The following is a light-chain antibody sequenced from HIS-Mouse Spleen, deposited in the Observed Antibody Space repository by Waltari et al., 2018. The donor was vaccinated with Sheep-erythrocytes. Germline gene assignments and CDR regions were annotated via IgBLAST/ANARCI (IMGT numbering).Light chain of an antibody. J-gene: IGLJ3*02. CDR3: CSYAGSSTPWV. CDR2: EGS. CDR1: RSDVGIYNL. V-gene: IGLV2-23*01. Sequence: QSALIQPPPVPGSPGQSIPIPCLGPRSDVGIYNLVSWYQQHPGKAPKLMIYEGSKRPSGVSNRFSGSKSGNTASLTISGLQAEDEADYYCCSYAGSSTPWVFGGGTKLTVL.